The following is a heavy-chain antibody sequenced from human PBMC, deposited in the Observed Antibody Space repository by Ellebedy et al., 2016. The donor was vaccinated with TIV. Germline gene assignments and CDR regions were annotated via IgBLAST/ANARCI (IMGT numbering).Heavy chain of an antibody. CDR1: GFTFSSYS. CDR2: ISSSSSYI. J-gene: IGHJ5*02. V-gene: IGHV3-21*01. Sequence: GESLKISCAASGFTFSSYSMNWVRQAPGKGLEWVSSISSSSSYIYYADSVKGRFTISRDNAKNSLYLQMNSLRAEDTAVYYCARGYSNYVNWFDPWGQGTLVTVSS. D-gene: IGHD4-11*01. CDR3: ARGYSNYVNWFDP.